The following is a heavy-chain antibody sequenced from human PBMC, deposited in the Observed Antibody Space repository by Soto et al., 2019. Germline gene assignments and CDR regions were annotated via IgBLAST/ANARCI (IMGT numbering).Heavy chain of an antibody. Sequence: QVQLVQSGAEVKKYGSSVKVSCKASGGTFSRYAISWVRQAPGQGLEWMGGITPMFGTANYAQKFQGRVTITADESTSTAYMELSSLRSDDTAVYYCAQALGLAVAGPGRFYLWGRGTLVTGSS. V-gene: IGHV1-69*12. CDR3: AQALGLAVAGPGRFYL. J-gene: IGHJ2*01. D-gene: IGHD6-19*01. CDR1: GGTFSRYA. CDR2: ITPMFGTA.